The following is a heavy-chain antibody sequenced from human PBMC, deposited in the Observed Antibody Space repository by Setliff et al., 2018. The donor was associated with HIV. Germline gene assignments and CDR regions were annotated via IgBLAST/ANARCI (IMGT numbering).Heavy chain of an antibody. CDR2: ITHRGST. J-gene: IGHJ5*02. Sequence: PSETLSLTCAVYGESLSGYYWSWIRQPPGKGLEWVGEITHRGSTNYNPSLQSRVTTSVGTSKNQFSLKLKSLTAADTAIYYCARGGDSSSWYWGHWFDPWGQGTLITVSS. CDR1: GESLSGYY. CDR3: ARGGDSSSWYWGHWFDP. V-gene: IGHV4-34*01. D-gene: IGHD6-13*01.